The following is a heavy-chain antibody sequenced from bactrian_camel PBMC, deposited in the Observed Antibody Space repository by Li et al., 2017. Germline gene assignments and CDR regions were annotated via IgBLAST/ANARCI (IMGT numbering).Heavy chain of an antibody. D-gene: IGHD7*01. V-gene: IGHV3S53*01. CDR3: GARTGGYNSGGHGSLLSYGTFAY. CDR2: IDSTGLE. CDR1: GYTFSTHC. Sequence: HVQLVESGGGSVESGGSLTLSCSASGYTFSTHCVGWFRESPGKEREEVAQIDSTGLEIYADAVKGRLTISQGNAKNTLYLQMNNLTPEDTAIYYCGARTGGYNSGGHGSLLSYGTFAYWGQGTQVTVS. J-gene: IGHJ4*01.